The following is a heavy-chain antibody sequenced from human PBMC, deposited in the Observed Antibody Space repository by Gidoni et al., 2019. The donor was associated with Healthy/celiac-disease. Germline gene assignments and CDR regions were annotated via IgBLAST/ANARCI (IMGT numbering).Heavy chain of an antibody. V-gene: IGHV4-31*03. CDR3: ARVGCTVTTDYFDY. CDR2: IYYSGST. D-gene: IGHD4-17*01. J-gene: IGHJ4*02. CDR1: GGSISSGGYY. Sequence: QVQLQESGPGLVKPSQTLSLTCTLSGGSISSGGYYWSWIRQHPGKGLEWIGYIYYSGSTYYNPSLKSRVTISVDTSKNQFSLKLSSVTAADTAVYYCARVGCTVTTDYFDYWGQGTLVTVSS.